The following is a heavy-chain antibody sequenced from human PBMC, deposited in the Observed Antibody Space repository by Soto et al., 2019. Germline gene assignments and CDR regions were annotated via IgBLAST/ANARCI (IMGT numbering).Heavy chain of an antibody. CDR3: ARGRFRNWFDP. CDR2: IYYSGST. V-gene: IGHV4-30-4*01. D-gene: IGHD3-10*01. Sequence: SETLSLTCTVSGGSISSGDYYWSWIRQPPGKGLEWIGYIYYSGSTYYNPSLKSRVTISVDTSKNQFSLKLSSVTAADTAVYYCARGRFRNWFDPWGQGTLVTVSS. J-gene: IGHJ5*02. CDR1: GGSISSGDYY.